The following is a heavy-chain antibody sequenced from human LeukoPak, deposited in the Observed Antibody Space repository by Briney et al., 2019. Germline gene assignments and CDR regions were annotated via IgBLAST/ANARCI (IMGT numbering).Heavy chain of an antibody. CDR1: GFTFSSYA. CDR3: AKDRIMYYYGSGSPGMDV. CDR2: ISGSGGST. Sequence: GGSLRLSCAASGFTFSSYAMSWVRQAPGKGLEWVSAISGSGGSTYYADSVKGRFTISRDNSKNTLYLQMNSLRAEDTAVYYCAKDRIMYYYGSGSPGMDVWGKGTTVTISS. D-gene: IGHD3-10*01. V-gene: IGHV3-23*01. J-gene: IGHJ6*04.